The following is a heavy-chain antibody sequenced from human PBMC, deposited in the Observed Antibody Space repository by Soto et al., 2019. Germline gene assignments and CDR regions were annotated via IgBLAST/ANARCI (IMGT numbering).Heavy chain of an antibody. J-gene: IGHJ5*02. Sequence: ASVKVSCKASGYTFTGYYMHWVRQAPGQGLEWMGWINPNSGGTNYAQKFQGWVTMTRDTSISTAYMELSRLRSDDTAVYYCARGGRGCSSNNCYCWFDPWGQGTLVTVSS. V-gene: IGHV1-2*04. CDR3: ARGGRGCSSNNCYCWFDP. D-gene: IGHD2-2*01. CDR2: INPNSGGT. CDR1: GYTFTGYY.